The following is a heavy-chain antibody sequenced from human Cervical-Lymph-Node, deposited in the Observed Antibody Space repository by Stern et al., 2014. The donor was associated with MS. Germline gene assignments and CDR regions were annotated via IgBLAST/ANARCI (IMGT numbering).Heavy chain of an antibody. V-gene: IGHV3-21*01. CDR2: ISRGGSSI. Sequence: EVQLVESGGGLVKPGGSLRLSCAASGFTFSSYRMNWVRQAPGKGLEWVASISRGGSSINYADSLKGRFPISRDNAKNSLYLQMNSLRAEDTAVYYCARGRGGNYRYYFDYWGQGTLVTVSS. D-gene: IGHD4-23*01. CDR1: GFTFSSYR. J-gene: IGHJ4*02. CDR3: ARGRGGNYRYYFDY.